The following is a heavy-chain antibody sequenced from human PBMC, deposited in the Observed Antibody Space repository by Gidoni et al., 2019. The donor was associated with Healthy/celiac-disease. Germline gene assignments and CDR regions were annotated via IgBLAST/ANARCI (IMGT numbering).Heavy chain of an antibody. CDR2: IIPIFGTA. CDR3: ASRTKQLALPSGYYYYYMDV. V-gene: IGHV1-69*06. J-gene: IGHJ6*03. D-gene: IGHD6-6*01. CDR1: GGTFSSYA. Sequence: QVQLVQSGAEVKKPGSSVKVSCKASGGTFSSYAISWVRQAPGQGLEWMGGIIPIFGTANYAQKFQGRVTITADKSTSTAYMELSSLRSEDTAVYYCASRTKQLALPSGYYYYYMDVWGKGTTVTVSS.